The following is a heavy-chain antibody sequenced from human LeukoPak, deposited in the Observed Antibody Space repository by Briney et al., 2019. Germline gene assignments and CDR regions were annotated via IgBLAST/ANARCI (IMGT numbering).Heavy chain of an antibody. CDR3: AKILPDTVTAGY. CDR2: IWYDGSNK. D-gene: IGHD4-11*01. V-gene: IGHV3-30*02. Sequence: GGSLRLSCAASGFTFSSYGVHWVRQAPGKGLEWVAVIWYDGSNKYYADSVKGRFTISRDNSKNTLYLQMNSLRAEDTAVYYCAKILPDTVTAGYWGQGTLVTVSS. J-gene: IGHJ4*02. CDR1: GFTFSSYG.